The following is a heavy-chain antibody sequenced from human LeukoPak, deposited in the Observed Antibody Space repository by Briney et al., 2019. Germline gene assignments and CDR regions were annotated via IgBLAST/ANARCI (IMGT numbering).Heavy chain of an antibody. CDR1: GGSISSNSYF. CDR3: GRNGGGTQGYNHYAWGTALGRAF. CDR2: IYYSGSA. D-gene: IGHD3-10*01. Sequence: SETLSLTCTVSGGSISSNSYFWGWIRQPPGKGLEWIGSIYYSGSAYYDPSLKSRVTISVDTSKNQLSLKLSSVTAADTAVYFCGRNGGGTQGYNHYAWGTALGRAFWGQGTRVTVSS. J-gene: IGHJ6*02. V-gene: IGHV4-39*01.